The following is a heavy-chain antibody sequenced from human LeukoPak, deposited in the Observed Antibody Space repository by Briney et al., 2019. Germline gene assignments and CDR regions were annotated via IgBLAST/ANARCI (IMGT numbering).Heavy chain of an antibody. D-gene: IGHD3-22*01. J-gene: IGHJ3*02. CDR3: AGDNYDSSGFGAFDI. V-gene: IGHV1-2*02. CDR2: INPNSGGT. CDR1: GYSFTAYY. Sequence: ASVTVSLMASGYSFTAYYMDWVRQAPGQGLEWMGWINPNSGGTNYAQKFQGRVTMTSSTSISTDYMELRRLKSDDTAVYYCAGDNYDSSGFGAFDIWGQGTMVTVSS.